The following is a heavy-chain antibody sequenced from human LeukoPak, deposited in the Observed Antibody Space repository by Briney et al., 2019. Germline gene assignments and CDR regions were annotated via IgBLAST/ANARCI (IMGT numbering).Heavy chain of an antibody. J-gene: IGHJ4*02. Sequence: GGSLRLSCAASGFTFSSYAMSWVRQAPGKGLEWVSAISGSGGSTYYADSVKGRFTISRDNSKNTLYLQMNSLRAEDTDVYYCAKLGMVRGVTTPYWGQGTLVTVSS. CDR1: GFTFSSYA. CDR2: ISGSGGST. V-gene: IGHV3-23*01. D-gene: IGHD3-10*01. CDR3: AKLGMVRGVTTPY.